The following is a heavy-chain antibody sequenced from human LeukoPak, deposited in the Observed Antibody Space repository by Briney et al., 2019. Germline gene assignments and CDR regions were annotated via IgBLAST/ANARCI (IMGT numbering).Heavy chain of an antibody. V-gene: IGHV1-18*01. CDR1: GYTFTSYG. Sequence: VASVKVSCKASGYTFTSYGISWVRQAPGQGLEWMGWISAYNGNTNYAQKLQGRVTMTTDTSTSTAYMELRSLRSDDTAVYYCARVRYYYDSSGYYVTLIPPSDPLDYWGQGTLVTVSS. D-gene: IGHD3-22*01. CDR3: ARVRYYYDSSGYYVTLIPPSDPLDY. CDR2: ISAYNGNT. J-gene: IGHJ4*02.